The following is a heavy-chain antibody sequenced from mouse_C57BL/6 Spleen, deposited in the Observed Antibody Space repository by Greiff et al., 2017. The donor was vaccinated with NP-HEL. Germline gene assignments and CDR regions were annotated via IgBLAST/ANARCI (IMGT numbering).Heavy chain of an antibody. CDR3: ARVGGRSPYYFDY. CDR1: GFTFSDYY. V-gene: IGHV5-16*01. Sequence: EVMLVESEGGLVQPGSSMKLSCTASGFTFSDYYMAWVRQVPEKGLEWVANINYDGSSTYYLDSLKSRFIISRDNAKNILYLQMSSLKSEDTATYYCARVGGRSPYYFDYWGQGTTLTVSS. D-gene: IGHD1-1*01. CDR2: INYDGSST. J-gene: IGHJ2*01.